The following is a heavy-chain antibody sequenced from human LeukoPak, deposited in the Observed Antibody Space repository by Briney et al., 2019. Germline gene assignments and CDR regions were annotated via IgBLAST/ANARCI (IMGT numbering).Heavy chain of an antibody. CDR3: ARGRIAAAGTGWFDP. Sequence: GRSLRLSCAASGFTFSSYGMHWVRQAPGKGLEWAAVIWYDGSNKYYADSVKGRFTISRDNSKNTLYLQMNSLRAEDTAVYYCARGRIAAAGTGWFDPWGQGTLVTVSS. V-gene: IGHV3-33*01. D-gene: IGHD6-13*01. CDR2: IWYDGSNK. J-gene: IGHJ5*02. CDR1: GFTFSSYG.